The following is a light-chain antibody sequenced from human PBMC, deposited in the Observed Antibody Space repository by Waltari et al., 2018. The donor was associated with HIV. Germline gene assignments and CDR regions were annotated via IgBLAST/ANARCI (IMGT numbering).Light chain of an antibody. CDR1: QRLTAN. CDR2: GAS. Sequence: TLLTQSPATLSVSPGERVTLPCRASQRLTANLAWYQQRPGQAPRLLIYGASSRATDIPARFTGSGSGTDYTLTISTVQSEDSAVYYCQQNIHWPPYTFGQGTKL. CDR3: QQNIHWPPYT. J-gene: IGKJ2*01. V-gene: IGKV3-15*01.